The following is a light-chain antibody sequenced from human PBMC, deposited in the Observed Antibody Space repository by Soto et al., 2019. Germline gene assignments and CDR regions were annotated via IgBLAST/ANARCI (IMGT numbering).Light chain of an antibody. CDR3: QQHNHWPT. CDR1: QRISSD. V-gene: IGKV3-15*01. Sequence: EIVMTQSPATLSVSPGERVTLSCRASQRISSDLAWVQLKRGQAPRLLIYGASTRAPGVPARCSGSVSGTEFTLTISSLQSEDVAFYYGQQHNHWPTFGPGPEVEIK. CDR2: GAS. J-gene: IGKJ1*01.